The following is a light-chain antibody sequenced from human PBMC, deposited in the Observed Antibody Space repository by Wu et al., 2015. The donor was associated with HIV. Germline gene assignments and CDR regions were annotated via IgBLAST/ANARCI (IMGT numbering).Light chain of an antibody. CDR2: GVS. CDR1: QSVSSY. CDR3: QQYGSSPLT. J-gene: IGKJ4*01. Sequence: EIVLTQSPATLSLSPGERATLSCRASQSVSSYLAWYQQKPGQAPRLLIFGVSNRATGIPDRFSGSGSGTDFTLTISRLEPEDFAVYYCQQYGSSPLTFGGGTKVEVK. V-gene: IGKV3-20*01.